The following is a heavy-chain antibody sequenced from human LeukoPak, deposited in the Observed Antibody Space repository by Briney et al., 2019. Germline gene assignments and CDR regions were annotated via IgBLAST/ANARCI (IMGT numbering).Heavy chain of an antibody. CDR2: IYYSGST. V-gene: IGHV4-39*07. J-gene: IGHJ3*02. Sequence: SETLSLTCTVSGGSISSSTYYWGWIRQPPGKGLEWIGSIYYSGSTYYNPSLKSRVTMSVDTSKNQFSLKLSSVTAADTAVYYCARDFYDSSGSKNAFDIWGQGTMVTVSS. CDR1: GGSISSSTYY. CDR3: ARDFYDSSGSKNAFDI. D-gene: IGHD3-22*01.